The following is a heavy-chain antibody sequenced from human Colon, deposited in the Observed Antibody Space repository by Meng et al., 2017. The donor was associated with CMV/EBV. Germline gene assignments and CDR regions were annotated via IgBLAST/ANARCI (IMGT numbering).Heavy chain of an antibody. J-gene: IGHJ4*02. D-gene: IGHD2-15*01. CDR1: FSRYV. Sequence: FSRYVMSWVRQAPGKGLEWVSSISESGDVIHYADSVKGRFTISRDNSRNTLYLQMNSLRAEDTAVYYCAKGGAYCSGGSCSSPFDYWGQGTLVTVSS. CDR3: AKGGAYCSGGSCSSPFDY. V-gene: IGHV3-23*01. CDR2: ISESGDVI.